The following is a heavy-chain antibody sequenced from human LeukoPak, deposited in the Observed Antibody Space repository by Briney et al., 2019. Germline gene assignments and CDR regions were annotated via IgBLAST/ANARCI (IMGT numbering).Heavy chain of an antibody. D-gene: IGHD5-18*01. J-gene: IGHJ4*02. V-gene: IGHV3-20*04. CDR2: INWNGGST. CDR3: ARGGYSYGREERVDY. Sequence: PGGSLRLSCAASGFTFDDYGMSWVRQAPGKGLEWVSGINWNGGSTGYADSVKGRFTISRDNAKNSLYLQMNSLRAEDTALYYCARGGYSYGREERVDYWGQGTLVTVSS. CDR1: GFTFDDYG.